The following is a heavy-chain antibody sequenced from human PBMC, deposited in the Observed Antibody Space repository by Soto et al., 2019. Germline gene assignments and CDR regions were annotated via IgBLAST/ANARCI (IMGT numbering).Heavy chain of an antibody. J-gene: IGHJ4*02. V-gene: IGHV3-30*18. D-gene: IGHD2-8*02. CDR3: VKDRRNVWSFDY. Sequence: QMQLVESGGGVVQPGRSLRLSCVSSGFNFNDYGMHWVRQAPGKGLEWVALISHDGSYQYYRDSLRGRFSISRDDSRHTLYLQMDSLTPEDTAVYYCVKDRRNVWSFDYWDQGILVTVSS. CDR1: GFNFNDYG. CDR2: ISHDGSYQ.